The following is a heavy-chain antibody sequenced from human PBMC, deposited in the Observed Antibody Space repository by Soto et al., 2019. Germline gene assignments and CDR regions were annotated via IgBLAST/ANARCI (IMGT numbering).Heavy chain of an antibody. CDR1: GFTFSSYG. V-gene: IGHV3-33*01. CDR2: IRSDGSTT. D-gene: IGHD1-1*01. CDR3: ARGLTGREGFDY. J-gene: IGHJ4*02. Sequence: GGSLRLSCAASGFTFSSYGMHWVRQAPGKGLEWVAVIRSDGSTTYYADSVKGRFTISRDNAKNTLYLQMNSLRDEDTAIYYCARGLTGREGFDYWGQGTLVTVSS.